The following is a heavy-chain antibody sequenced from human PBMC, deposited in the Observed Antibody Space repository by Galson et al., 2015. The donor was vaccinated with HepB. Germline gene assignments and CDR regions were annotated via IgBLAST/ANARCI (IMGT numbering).Heavy chain of an antibody. CDR2: ISDSGSYT. V-gene: IGHV3-11*05. CDR3: ARARGSGPGAHFDY. CDR1: GFTFSNDY. Sequence: SLRLSCAASGFTFSNDYMSWIRQAPGKGLEWVSYISDSGSYTNLADSVKGRFTISRDNAKKSLYLQMNSLRAEDTAVYFCARARGSGPGAHFDYWGQGTVVTVSA. D-gene: IGHD6-25*01. J-gene: IGHJ4*02.